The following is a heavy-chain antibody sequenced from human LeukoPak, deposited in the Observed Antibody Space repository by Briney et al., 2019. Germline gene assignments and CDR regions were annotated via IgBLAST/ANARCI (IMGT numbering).Heavy chain of an antibody. D-gene: IGHD3-10*01. CDR2: IHTSGTT. CDR1: GASIDGYY. CDR3: ARMPPVRGVRNFYFYYYVDV. Sequence: KPSETLSLTCTVSGASIDGYYWSWIRQPAGQSPEWIGRIHTSGTTNYNPAFKSRVIMSVDTSDKQFSLNVSSVTAADTAVYYCARMPPVRGVRNFYFYYYVDVWGRGTTVTVS. V-gene: IGHV4-4*07. J-gene: IGHJ6*03.